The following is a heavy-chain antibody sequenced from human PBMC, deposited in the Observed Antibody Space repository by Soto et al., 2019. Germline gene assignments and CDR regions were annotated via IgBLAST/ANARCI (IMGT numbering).Heavy chain of an antibody. CDR1: GFTFTSSA. J-gene: IGHJ6*02. D-gene: IGHD1-26*01. CDR2: IVVGSGNT. V-gene: IGHV1-58*01. Sequence: SVKVSCKASGFTFTSSAVQWVRQARGQRLEWIGWIVVGSGNTNYAQKFQERVIITRDMSTSAAYMELSSLRSEDTAVYYCAAERTGGGSDVAPIYYYGMDVWGQGTTVTVSS. CDR3: AAERTGGGSDVAPIYYYGMDV.